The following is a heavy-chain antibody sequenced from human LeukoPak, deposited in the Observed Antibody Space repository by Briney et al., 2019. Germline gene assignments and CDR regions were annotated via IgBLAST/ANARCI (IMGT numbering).Heavy chain of an antibody. CDR3: AKDRYYYDSSGPFDY. CDR1: GFTVSSNY. J-gene: IGHJ4*02. Sequence: GGSLRLSCAASGFTVSSNYMSWVRQAPGKGLEWVSVIYSGGSTYYADSVKGRFTISRDNSKNTLYLQMNSLGAEDTAVYYCAKDRYYYDSSGPFDYWGQGTLVTVSS. CDR2: IYSGGST. V-gene: IGHV3-53*01. D-gene: IGHD3-22*01.